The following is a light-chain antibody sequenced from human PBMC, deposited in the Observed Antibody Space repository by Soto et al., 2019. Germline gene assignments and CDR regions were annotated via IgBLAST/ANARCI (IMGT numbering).Light chain of an antibody. J-gene: IGLJ3*02. V-gene: IGLV1-40*01. CDR3: RSYDSSLSGSGV. CDR1: YSNIGAGYE. CDR2: GHN. Sequence: QSVLTQPPSVSGAPGQRVTISCTGSYSNIGAGYEVHWYQQIPGTAPKLLISGHNNRPSGVPDRFFGSKSGTSASLTIIGLQAEDEADYYCRSYDSSLSGSGVFGGGTK.